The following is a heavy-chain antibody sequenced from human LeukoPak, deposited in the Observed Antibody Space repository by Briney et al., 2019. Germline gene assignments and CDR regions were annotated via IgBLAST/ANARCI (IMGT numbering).Heavy chain of an antibody. CDR1: GFSFSSYW. CDR2: INQDGSEK. CDR3: ARGRRFYDNVWGSYRYIDAFDI. V-gene: IGHV3-7*01. D-gene: IGHD3-16*02. J-gene: IGHJ3*02. Sequence: GGSLRLSCAASGFSFSSYWMTWVRQAPGKGLQWVANINQDGSEKHYVDSVKGRFTISRDNAEISLYLRMNSLGAEDTAVYYCARGRRFYDNVWGSYRYIDAFDIWGQGTLVTVSS.